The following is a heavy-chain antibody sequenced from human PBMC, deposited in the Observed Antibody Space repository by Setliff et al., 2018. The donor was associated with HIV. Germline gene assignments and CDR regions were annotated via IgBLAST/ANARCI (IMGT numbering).Heavy chain of an antibody. CDR1: GFILSEDW. D-gene: IGHD5-12*01. J-gene: IGHJ5*02. CDR2: IKSKRDGGTI. Sequence: GGSLRLSCAVSGFILSEDWMSWVRQAPGKGLEWLGRIKSKRDGGTIDYTAPVKGRFTISRDDSKTTLYLQMNSLKTEDTAVYYCTTEDPWLRFGHWGQGTLVTVS. V-gene: IGHV3-15*01. CDR3: TTEDPWLRFGH.